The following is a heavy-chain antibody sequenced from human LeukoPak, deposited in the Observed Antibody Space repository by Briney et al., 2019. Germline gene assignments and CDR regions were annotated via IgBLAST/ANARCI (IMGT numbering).Heavy chain of an antibody. CDR1: GGSISSGGYY. CDR3: ARDKRRYCSAGSCYYYYGMDV. V-gene: IGHV4-31*03. CDR2: IYHSGST. D-gene: IGHD2-15*01. J-gene: IGHJ6*02. Sequence: SQTLSLTCTVSGGSISSGGYYWSWIRQHPGKGLEWIGYIYHSGSTYYNPSLKSRVPISVDTSKDQLSLMLSSVTAADTAVYYCARDKRRYCSAGSCYYYYGMDVWGQGTTVTVSS.